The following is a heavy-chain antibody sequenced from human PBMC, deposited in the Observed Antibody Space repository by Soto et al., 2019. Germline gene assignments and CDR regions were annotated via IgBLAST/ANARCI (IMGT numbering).Heavy chain of an antibody. J-gene: IGHJ4*02. D-gene: IGHD5-12*01. CDR2: IDYSGST. V-gene: IGHV4-39*01. Sequence: SETLSPTFIVSGRPITNSSYHWGWIRQPLGKGLEWIGSIDYSGSTYYNPSLKSRVTKSVDTSKNQFSLKLSSVTAADTAVYYCARQGYSGHDPIDYWGQGALVTVS. CDR3: ARQGYSGHDPIDY. CDR1: GRPITNSSYH.